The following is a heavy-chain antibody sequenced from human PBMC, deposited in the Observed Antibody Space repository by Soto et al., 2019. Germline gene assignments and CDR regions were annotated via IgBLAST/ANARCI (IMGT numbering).Heavy chain of an antibody. J-gene: IGHJ4*02. V-gene: IGHV1-46*03. D-gene: IGHD2-2*01. CDR1: ADTFCSYA. CDR2: INPRAGSE. CDR3: ARDLEVPAAIAY. Sequence: GASVKVSSTPSADTFCSYAISCVRKDPGQGVEGMGGINPRAGSESYAQKCHGRATMTRDTSTSTVYMELSSLKSEDTAVYYCARDLEVPAAIAYWGQGTLVTVSS.